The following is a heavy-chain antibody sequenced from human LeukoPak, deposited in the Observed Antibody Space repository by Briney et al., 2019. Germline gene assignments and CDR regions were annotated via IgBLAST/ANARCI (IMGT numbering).Heavy chain of an antibody. CDR2: ISGSGGST. V-gene: IGHV3-23*01. D-gene: IGHD1-20*01. CDR1: GFTFSSYG. Sequence: GGSLRLSCAASGFTFSSYGMSWVRQAPGKGLEWVSAISGSGGSTYYADSVKGRFTISRDNPKNTLYLQMNSLRAEDTAVYYCSRYNWNDAAFDYWGQGTLVTVSS. CDR3: SRYNWNDAAFDY. J-gene: IGHJ4*02.